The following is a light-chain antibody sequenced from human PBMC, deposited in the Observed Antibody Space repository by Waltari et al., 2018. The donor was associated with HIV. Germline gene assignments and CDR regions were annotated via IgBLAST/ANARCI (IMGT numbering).Light chain of an antibody. CDR1: SSNIGAGYD. V-gene: IGLV1-40*01. CDR2: GNS. Sequence: QSVLTPPPSVSGAPGQRVTISCTGSSSNIGAGYDVHWYQQLPGTAPKLLIYGNSNRPSGVPDGFSGYKSGTSASLAITGLQAEDEADYYCQSYDSSLSGVVFGGGTKLTVL. CDR3: QSYDSSLSGVV. J-gene: IGLJ2*01.